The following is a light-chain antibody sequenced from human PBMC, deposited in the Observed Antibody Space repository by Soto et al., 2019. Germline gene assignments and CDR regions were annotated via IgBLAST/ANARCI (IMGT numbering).Light chain of an antibody. V-gene: IGKV3-20*01. Sequence: EIVLTQSPGTLSLSPGERAILSCRASQSVSSNYLAWYQKKPGQAPRLLIYGVSSRVSGVPDRFSGSGSGTDFNLSISRLETEDFAVYSCQQYGSTTWTFGQGTKLDIK. CDR3: QQYGSTTWT. CDR2: GVS. J-gene: IGKJ1*01. CDR1: QSVSSNY.